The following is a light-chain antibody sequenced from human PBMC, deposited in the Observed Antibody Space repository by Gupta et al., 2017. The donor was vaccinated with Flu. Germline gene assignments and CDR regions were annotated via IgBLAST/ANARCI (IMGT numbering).Light chain of an antibody. CDR2: DNR. V-gene: IGLV1-51*02. Sequence: QSVLTQPPSVPAAPGQKVTISCSGSSSNIGSYYVAWYQQLPGRGPKLLIYDNRKRPSGIPDRFSGSKSGNSATLTIYGLQTGDEAEYYCGKWDYRLGGGVFGGGTKLTVL. J-gene: IGLJ3*02. CDR1: SSNIGSYY. CDR3: GKWDYRLGGGV.